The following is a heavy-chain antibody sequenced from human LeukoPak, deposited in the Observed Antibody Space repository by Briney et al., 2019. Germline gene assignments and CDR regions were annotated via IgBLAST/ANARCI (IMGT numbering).Heavy chain of an antibody. CDR3: AREFRQTYSSGWSLDY. V-gene: IGHV3-53*01. D-gene: IGHD6-19*01. Sequence: GGSLRLSCAVSGFSVNNKYLSWVRQAPGKGLEWVSAIYGGSNITHYADSVKGRFTISRENSRNTVYLHMDSLRAEDTATDYCAREFRQTYSSGWSLDYWGQGTLVTVSS. CDR2: IYGGSNIT. J-gene: IGHJ4*02. CDR1: GFSVNNKY.